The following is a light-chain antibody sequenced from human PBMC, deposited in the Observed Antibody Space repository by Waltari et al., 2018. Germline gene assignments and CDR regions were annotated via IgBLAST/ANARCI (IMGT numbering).Light chain of an antibody. CDR3: QQLNSYPLT. CDR1: QGISSY. V-gene: IGKV1-9*01. Sequence: DIQLTQSPSFLSASVGDRVTITCRASQGISSYLACYQQKPGKAPKVLIYAASPLQSGVPSRFSGSGSGTEFTLTISSLQPEDFATYYCQQLNSYPLTFGGGTKVEIK. J-gene: IGKJ4*01. CDR2: AAS.